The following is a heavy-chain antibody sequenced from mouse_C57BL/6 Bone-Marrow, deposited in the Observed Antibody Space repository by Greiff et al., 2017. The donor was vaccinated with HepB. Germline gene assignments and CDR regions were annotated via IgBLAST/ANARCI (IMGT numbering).Heavy chain of an antibody. Sequence: VKLQQPGAELVKPGASVKLSCKASGYTFTSYWMHWVKQRPGQGLEWIGMIHPNSGSTNYNEKFKSKATLTVDKSSSPAYMQLSSLTSEDSAVYYCARPYYEDFDYWGQGTTLTVSS. CDR3: ARPYYEDFDY. CDR1: GYTFTSYW. V-gene: IGHV1-64*01. CDR2: IHPNSGST. J-gene: IGHJ2*01. D-gene: IGHD1-1*01.